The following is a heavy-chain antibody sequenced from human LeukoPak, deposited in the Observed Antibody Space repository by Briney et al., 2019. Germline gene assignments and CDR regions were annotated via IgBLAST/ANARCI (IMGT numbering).Heavy chain of an antibody. CDR2: ISGSGGST. CDR1: GFTFSSYA. D-gene: IGHD6-19*01. V-gene: IGHV3-23*01. Sequence: PGGSLRLSCAASGFTFSSYAMSWVRQAPGKGLEWVSAISGSGGSTYYADSVKGRFTISRDDSKNTLYLQMNSLRAEDTAVYYCAKAGGWRNYFDYWGQGTLVTVSS. CDR3: AKAGGWRNYFDY. J-gene: IGHJ4*02.